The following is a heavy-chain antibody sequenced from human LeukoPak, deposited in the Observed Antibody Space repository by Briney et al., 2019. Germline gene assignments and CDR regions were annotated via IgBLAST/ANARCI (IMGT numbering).Heavy chain of an antibody. CDR1: GYSFTSHW. J-gene: IGHJ4*02. V-gene: IGHV5-51*01. CDR2: IFPGDSDA. CDR3: AREIVVPSAMRAFDY. D-gene: IGHD2-2*01. Sequence: GEPLKISCKVSGYSFTSHWIGWVRQMPGKGLEWMGGIFPGDSDARYSPSFQGQVTISSDKSISNAYLQWSSLKASDNATYYCAREIVVPSAMRAFDYWGQGTLVTVSS.